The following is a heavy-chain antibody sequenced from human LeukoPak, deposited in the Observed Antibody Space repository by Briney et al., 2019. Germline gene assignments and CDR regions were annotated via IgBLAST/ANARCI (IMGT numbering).Heavy chain of an antibody. CDR2: ISYDGSNK. J-gene: IGHJ6*02. Sequence: GGSLRLSCAASGFTFSSYGMHWVRQAPGKGLEWVAVISYDGSNKYYADSVKGRFTISRDNSKNTLYLQMNSLRAEDTAVYYCAKVVYSYGYYYYYGMDVWGQETTVTVSS. V-gene: IGHV3-30*18. D-gene: IGHD5-18*01. CDR3: AKVVYSYGYYYYYGMDV. CDR1: GFTFSSYG.